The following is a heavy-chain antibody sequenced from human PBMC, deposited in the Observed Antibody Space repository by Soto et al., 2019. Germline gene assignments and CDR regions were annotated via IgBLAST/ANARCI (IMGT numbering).Heavy chain of an antibody. CDR1: GYTFTSYG. Sequence: GASVKVSCKASGYTFTSYGISWVRQAPGQGLEWMGWISAYNGNTNYAQKLQGRVTMTTDTSTSTAYMELRSLRSDDTAVYYCARDNFGIAVAGTDYWGQGTLVTVSS. CDR2: ISAYNGNT. J-gene: IGHJ4*02. V-gene: IGHV1-18*01. D-gene: IGHD6-19*01. CDR3: ARDNFGIAVAGTDY.